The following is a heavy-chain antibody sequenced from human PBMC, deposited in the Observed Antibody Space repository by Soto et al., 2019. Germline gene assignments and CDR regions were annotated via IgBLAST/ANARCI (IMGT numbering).Heavy chain of an antibody. CDR1: VVSISSGGYS. CDR3: ARGSGVKYYFEY. Sequence: SETLSLTCAFSVVSISSGGYSCSWIRQPPGKGLEWIGYIYHSGSTYYNPSLKSRVTISVDRSKNQFSLKLSSVTAADTAVYYCARGSGVKYYFEYWGQRTLVNVSS. D-gene: IGHD1-26*01. J-gene: IGHJ4*02. V-gene: IGHV4-30-2*01. CDR2: IYHSGST.